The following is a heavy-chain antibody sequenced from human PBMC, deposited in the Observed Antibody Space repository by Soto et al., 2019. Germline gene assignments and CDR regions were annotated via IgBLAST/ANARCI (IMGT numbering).Heavy chain of an antibody. J-gene: IGHJ4*02. CDR3: AREQAIFGVVMFDS. Sequence: EVQLVESGGGLVQPGGSLRLSCAASGFTFNIYEMNWVRQAPGKGLEWVSYIGSVDTTTYYADSVKGRFTISRDNTKNSLYLQMNSLRADDTAVYYCAREQAIFGVVMFDSWGQGTLVTVSS. V-gene: IGHV3-48*03. D-gene: IGHD3-3*01. CDR2: IGSVDTTT. CDR1: GFTFNIYE.